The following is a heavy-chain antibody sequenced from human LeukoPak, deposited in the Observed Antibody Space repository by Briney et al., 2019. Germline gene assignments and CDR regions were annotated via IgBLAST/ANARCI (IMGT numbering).Heavy chain of an antibody. V-gene: IGHV4-34*01. CDR1: GGSFSGYY. CDR3: ARATVSTGSNWFDP. D-gene: IGHD4-11*01. J-gene: IGHJ5*02. Sequence: SETLSLTCAVYGGSFSGYYWSWIRQPPGKGLEWIGEINHSGSTNYNPSLKSRVTVSVDTSKNQFSLKLSSVTAADTAVYYCARATVSTGSNWFDPWGQGTLVTVSS. CDR2: INHSGST.